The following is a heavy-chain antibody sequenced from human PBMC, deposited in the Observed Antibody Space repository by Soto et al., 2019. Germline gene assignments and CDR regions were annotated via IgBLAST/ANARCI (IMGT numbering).Heavy chain of an antibody. CDR2: VSSYNGNT. J-gene: IGHJ4*02. Sequence: QVQLVQSGPEVKKPGASVKVSCKTSGYTFTDHGIDWVRQAPGQGLEWVGWVSSYNGNTNYSYNLKDRVIMTTDASTSTAYKELRGRISYDTAVYYCAREVEWSDSPSDFWGQGTPVTVSS. V-gene: IGHV1-18*01. D-gene: IGHD3-3*01. CDR1: GYTFTDHG. CDR3: AREVEWSDSPSDF.